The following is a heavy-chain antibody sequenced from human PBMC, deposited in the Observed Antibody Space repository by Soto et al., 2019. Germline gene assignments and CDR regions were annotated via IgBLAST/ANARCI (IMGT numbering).Heavy chain of an antibody. CDR2: ISGSGGTT. CDR1: GFTFNNYA. CDR3: AKDRATVTQDWFEP. D-gene: IGHD4-17*01. V-gene: IGHV3-23*01. Sequence: XGSVRLSCASSGFTFNNYAMNWVRHAPGKGLEWVSAISGSGGTTYYTDSVKGRFTISRDNSKNTLYLQMNSLGAEDTAVYYCAKDRATVTQDWFEPWGQGTLVIVSS. J-gene: IGHJ5*02.